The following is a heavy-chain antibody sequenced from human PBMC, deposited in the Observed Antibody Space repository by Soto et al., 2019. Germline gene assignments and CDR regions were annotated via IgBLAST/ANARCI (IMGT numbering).Heavy chain of an antibody. V-gene: IGHV3-33*01. Sequence: QVQLVESGGGVVQPGRSLRLSCAASGFTFSSYGMHWVRQAPGKGLEWVAVIWYDGSNKYYADSVKGRFTISRDNSKNTLYLQMNSRRAEDTAVYYCASFVDQLPYWGQGTLVTVSS. CDR1: GFTFSSYG. J-gene: IGHJ4*02. CDR3: ASFVDQLPY. D-gene: IGHD2-2*01. CDR2: IWYDGSNK.